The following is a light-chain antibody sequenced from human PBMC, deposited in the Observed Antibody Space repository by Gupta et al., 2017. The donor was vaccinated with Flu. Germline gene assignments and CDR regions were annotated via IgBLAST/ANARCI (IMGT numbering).Light chain of an antibody. CDR2: GAS. J-gene: IGKJ1*01. Sequence: GTLSLSPGERATLSCRASQSVSSSYLAWYQQKPGQAPRLLIYGASSRATGIPDRFSGGGSGTXFTLTIXRLEPEDFAVYYCQQDGSSPKTFGXGTKVEIK. CDR1: QSVSSSY. V-gene: IGKV3-20*01. CDR3: QQDGSSPKT.